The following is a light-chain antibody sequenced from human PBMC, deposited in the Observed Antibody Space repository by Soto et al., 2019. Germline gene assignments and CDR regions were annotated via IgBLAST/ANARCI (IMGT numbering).Light chain of an antibody. V-gene: IGKV4-1*01. Sequence: DIVMTQSPDSLAVSLGERATINCKSSQSVLNTNNKNYSAWYQQKPGQPPKLLLYWASTRESGVPDRFSGSGSETDFTLTISSLQAEDVALYYWQQYYRTPTFGQGTKLEIK. CDR1: QSVLNTNNKNY. CDR2: WAS. J-gene: IGKJ2*01. CDR3: QQYYRTPT.